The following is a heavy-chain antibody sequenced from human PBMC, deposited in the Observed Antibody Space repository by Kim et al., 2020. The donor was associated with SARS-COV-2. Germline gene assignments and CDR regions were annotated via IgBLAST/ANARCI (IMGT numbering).Heavy chain of an antibody. D-gene: IGHD3-9*01. J-gene: IGHJ4*02. Sequence: SRKFQGGVTITRDTSASTDYMALSSLRSEDTAVYYCARAYYDILTGYFDYWGQGTLVTVSS. CDR3: ARAYYDILTGYFDY. V-gene: IGHV1-3*01.